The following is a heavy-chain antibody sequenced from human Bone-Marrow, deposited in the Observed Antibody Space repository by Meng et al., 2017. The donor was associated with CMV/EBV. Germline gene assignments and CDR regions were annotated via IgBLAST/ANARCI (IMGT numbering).Heavy chain of an antibody. V-gene: IGHV4-59*01. CDR3: ARERDGGWFDY. D-gene: IGHD6-19*01. CDR1: GGSISSYY. Sequence: SETLSLTCTVSGGSISSYYWSWIRQPPGKGLEWIGYIYYSGSTNCNPSLKSRVTISVDTSKNQFSLKLSSVTAADTAVYYCARERDGGWFDYWGQGTLVTVSS. J-gene: IGHJ4*02. CDR2: IYYSGST.